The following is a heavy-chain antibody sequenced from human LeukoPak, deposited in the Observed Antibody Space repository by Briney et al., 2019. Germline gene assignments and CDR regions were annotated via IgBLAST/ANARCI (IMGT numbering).Heavy chain of an antibody. CDR3: ARGNYGDYTGQNWFDP. V-gene: IGHV1-69*04. CDR2: IIPIFGIA. Sequence: SVKVSCKASGGTFSSYAISWVRQAPGQGLEWMGRIIPIFGIANYAQKFQGRVTITADKSTSTAYMELSSLRSEDTAVYYCARGNYGDYTGQNWFDPWGQGTLVTVSS. CDR1: GGTFSSYA. D-gene: IGHD4-17*01. J-gene: IGHJ5*02.